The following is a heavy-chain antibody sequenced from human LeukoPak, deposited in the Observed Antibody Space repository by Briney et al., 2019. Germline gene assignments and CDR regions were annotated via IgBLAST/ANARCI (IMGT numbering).Heavy chain of an antibody. V-gene: IGHV4-59*01. CDR3: ARDRGYYDSSGYQGWFDP. CDR2: IYYSGST. D-gene: IGHD3-22*01. J-gene: IGHJ5*02. Sequence: SETLSLTCTVSGGSISSYYWSWIRQPPGKGLEWIGYIYYSGSTNYNPSLKSRVTISVDTSKNQFSLKLSSVTGADTAVYYCARDRGYYDSSGYQGWFDPWGQGTLVTVSS. CDR1: GGSISSYY.